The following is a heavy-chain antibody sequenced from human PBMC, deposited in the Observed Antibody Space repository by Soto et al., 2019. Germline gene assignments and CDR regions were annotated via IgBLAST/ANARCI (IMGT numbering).Heavy chain of an antibody. V-gene: IGHV3-23*01. CDR1: GFTFSSYA. D-gene: IGHD2-2*01. Sequence: PGGPLRLSCAASGFTFSSYAMSWVRQAPGKGLEWVSAISGSGGSTYYADSVKGRFTISRDNAKNSLYLQMNSLRAEDTAVYYCARVGYCSSTSCEGVLKFWGQGTMVTVSS. CDR2: ISGSGGST. J-gene: IGHJ3*01. CDR3: ARVGYCSSTSCEGVLKF.